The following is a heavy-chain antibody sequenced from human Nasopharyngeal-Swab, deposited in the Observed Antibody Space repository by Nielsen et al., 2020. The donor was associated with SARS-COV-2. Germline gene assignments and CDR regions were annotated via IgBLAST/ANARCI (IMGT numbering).Heavy chain of an antibody. V-gene: IGHV4-34*01. CDR2: INHSGST. D-gene: IGHD3-3*01. CDR3: ARAPSYYDFWSGYYKGWFDP. J-gene: IGHJ5*02. Sequence: GQAAGKGLEWIGEINHSGSTNYNPSLKSRVTISVDTSKNQFSLKLSSVTAADTAVYYCARAPSYYDFWSGYYKGWFDPWGQGTLVTVSS.